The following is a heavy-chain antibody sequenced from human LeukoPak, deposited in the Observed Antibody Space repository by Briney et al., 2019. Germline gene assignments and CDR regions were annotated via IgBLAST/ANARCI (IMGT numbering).Heavy chain of an antibody. D-gene: IGHD2-21*01. CDR2: ISQGGETP. V-gene: IGHV3-23*01. CDR1: GFIFTNYA. Sequence: GGSLRLSCAASGFIFTNYAMSWVRQAPGKGLEWVSTISQGGETPYYADSVKGRFTISRGNSKNTLYLQISSLSAEDTAVYYCARLVIPSHSRWFDPWGQGTLVTVSS. J-gene: IGHJ5*02. CDR3: ARLVIPSHSRWFDP.